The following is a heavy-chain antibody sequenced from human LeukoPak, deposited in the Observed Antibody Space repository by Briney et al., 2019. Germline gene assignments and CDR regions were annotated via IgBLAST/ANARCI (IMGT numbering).Heavy chain of an antibody. CDR2: VYTSGST. D-gene: IGHD3-10*01. V-gene: IGHV4-59*10. CDR1: GGSFSGYY. J-gene: IGHJ4*02. Sequence: SETLSLTCAVYGGSFSGYYWSWIRQPAGKGLEWIGRVYTSGSTNYNPSLKSRVTMSIDTSKNQFSLKVISVTAADAAVYYCARAGDGSGSYDNADYDYWGQGTLVTVSS. CDR3: ARAGDGSGSYDNADYDY.